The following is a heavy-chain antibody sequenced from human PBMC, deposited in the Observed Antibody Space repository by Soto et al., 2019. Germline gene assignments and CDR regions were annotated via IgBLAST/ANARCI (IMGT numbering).Heavy chain of an antibody. V-gene: IGHV1-2*02. CDR1: GYTFTGYY. J-gene: IGHJ5*02. D-gene: IGHD2-2*01. CDR2: INPNSGGT. CDR3: ARDLSPIVVVPAAMSGVFDP. Sequence: QVQLVQSGAEVKKPGASVKVSCKASGYTFTGYYMYWVRQAPGQGLEWMGWINPNSGGTNYAQKFQGRVTMTRDTSISPAYMELSRLRSDDPAVYYCARDLSPIVVVPAAMSGVFDPWGQGTLVTVSS.